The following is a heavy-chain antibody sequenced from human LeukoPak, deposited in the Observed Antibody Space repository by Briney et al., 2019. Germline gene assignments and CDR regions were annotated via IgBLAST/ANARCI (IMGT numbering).Heavy chain of an antibody. CDR1: GFTFSNSA. Sequence: PGGSLRLSCEASGFTFSNSAMSWVRQAPGKGLEWVSATTGSGGSTFYADSVRGRFIISRDNSKNTLYLQMNSLRAEDTAMYYGAKDLVRGADCWGQGTLVTVSS. CDR3: AKDLVRGADC. J-gene: IGHJ4*02. D-gene: IGHD3-10*01. V-gene: IGHV3-23*01. CDR2: TTGSGGST.